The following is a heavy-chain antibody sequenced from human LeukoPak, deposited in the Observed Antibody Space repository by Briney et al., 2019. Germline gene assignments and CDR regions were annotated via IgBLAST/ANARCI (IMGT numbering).Heavy chain of an antibody. D-gene: IGHD6-13*01. CDR1: GDSISSYY. CDR2: IYHSGST. Sequence: SETLSLTCTVSGDSISSYYWSWLRQPPGKGLEWNGYIYHSGSTNYHPSLKSRVTISAGTSKDQFSLKLASVTAADTAVYYCATGYSSTWYYFDYWGQGTLVTVSS. J-gene: IGHJ4*02. V-gene: IGHV4-59*01. CDR3: ATGYSSTWYYFDY.